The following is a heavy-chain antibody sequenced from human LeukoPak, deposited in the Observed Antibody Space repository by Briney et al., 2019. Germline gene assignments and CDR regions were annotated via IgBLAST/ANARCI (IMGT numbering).Heavy chain of an antibody. D-gene: IGHD2-15*01. CDR3: ARELGYCSGGSCDADY. Sequence: SQTLSLACAVSGVSISSGGYYWSWMRQHPGKGLEWIGYIYYSGSTYYNPSLKSRVTISVDTSKNQFSLKLSSVTAADTAVYYCARELGYCSGGSCDADYWGQGTLVTVSS. J-gene: IGHJ4*02. CDR2: IYYSGST. V-gene: IGHV4-31*11. CDR1: GVSISSGGYY.